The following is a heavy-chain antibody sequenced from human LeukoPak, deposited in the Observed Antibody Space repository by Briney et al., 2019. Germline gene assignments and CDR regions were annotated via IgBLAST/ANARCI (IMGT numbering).Heavy chain of an antibody. Sequence: SQTLSLTCTVSGGSISSGNYYWHWIRQHPGKGLEWIGYIYYSGSTYYNPSLKSRVTISVDTSKNQFSLKLSSVTAADTAVYYCARVTYDSSDYPHWGQGTLVTVSS. CDR2: IYYSGST. CDR3: ARVTYDSSDYPH. D-gene: IGHD3-22*01. V-gene: IGHV4-31*03. CDR1: GGSISSGNYY. J-gene: IGHJ1*01.